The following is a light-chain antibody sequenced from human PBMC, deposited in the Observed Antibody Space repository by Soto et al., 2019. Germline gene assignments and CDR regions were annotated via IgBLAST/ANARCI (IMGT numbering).Light chain of an antibody. V-gene: IGLV1-47*01. CDR3: AAWDDNLSGLYV. Sequence: QSVLTQSPSASGTPGQRVPISCSGSASTIGRNYVYWYQQLPGTAPKLLIYRNSQRPSGVPDRFSGSKSGTSAPLAISGLRSEDEADYYCAAWDDNLSGLYVFGAGTKLTVL. J-gene: IGLJ1*01. CDR2: RNS. CDR1: ASTIGRNY.